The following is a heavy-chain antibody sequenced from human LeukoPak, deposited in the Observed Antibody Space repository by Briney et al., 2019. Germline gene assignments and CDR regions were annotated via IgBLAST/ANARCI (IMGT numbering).Heavy chain of an antibody. CDR2: IWYDGSNK. V-gene: IGHV3-33*01. CDR1: GFTFSSYG. D-gene: IGHD6-19*01. CDR3: ARDPGHNGWYGDN. Sequence: PGRSLRLSCAASGFTFSSYGMHWVRQAPGKGLEWVSIIWYDGSNKYYADSVKGRFTISKDNSKNTLYLQMNSLRAEDTAIYYCARDPGHNGWYGDNWGQGTLVTVSS. J-gene: IGHJ4*02.